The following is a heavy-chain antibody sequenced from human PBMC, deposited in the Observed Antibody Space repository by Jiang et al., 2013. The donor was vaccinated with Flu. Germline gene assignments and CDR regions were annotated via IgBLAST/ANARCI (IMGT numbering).Heavy chain of an antibody. CDR1: GFSLRTQG. D-gene: IGHD3-16*01. V-gene: IGHV3-33*01. CDR2: IWYDEDKE. CDR3: AGVSGRAPGDWFGP. J-gene: IGHJ5*02. Sequence: GVVQPGRSLRLSCAASGFSLRTQGMHWVRQAPGKGLEWLTTIWYDEDKELYADSVKGRFTISRDNSKNTLHLQMDSLRVEDTAIYYCAGVSGRAPGDWFGPWGQGTLVTVSS.